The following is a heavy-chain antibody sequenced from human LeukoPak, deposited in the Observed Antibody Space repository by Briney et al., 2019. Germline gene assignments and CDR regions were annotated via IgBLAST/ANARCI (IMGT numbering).Heavy chain of an antibody. J-gene: IGHJ4*02. CDR2: IYHSGRT. CDR1: GYSISSGYY. CDR3: ARDLASCAGDCYSDGFDY. D-gene: IGHD2-21*02. Sequence: PSETLSLTCTVSGYSISSGYYWGWIRQPPGKGLEWIGSIYHSGRTFYNPSLKSRVTISVDTSKNQFSLNLTSVTAADTAVYYCARDLASCAGDCYSDGFDYWGQGTLVTVSS. V-gene: IGHV4-38-2*02.